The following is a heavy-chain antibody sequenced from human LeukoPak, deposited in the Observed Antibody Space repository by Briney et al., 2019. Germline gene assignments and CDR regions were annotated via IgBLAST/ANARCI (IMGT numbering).Heavy chain of an antibody. CDR1: GSTFSSYA. CDR3: ARPGIAAPGLRVYDY. J-gene: IGHJ4*02. D-gene: IGHD6-13*01. V-gene: IGHV3-23*01. Sequence: QAGGSLRLSCAASGSTFSSYAMSWVRQAPGKGLEWVSAISGSGGSTYYADSVKGRFTISRDNSKNTLYLQVNSLRAEDTAVYYCARPGIAAPGLRVYDYWGQGTLVTVSS. CDR2: ISGSGGST.